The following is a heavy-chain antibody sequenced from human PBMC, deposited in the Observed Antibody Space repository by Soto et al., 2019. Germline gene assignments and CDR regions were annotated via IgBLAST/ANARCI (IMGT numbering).Heavy chain of an antibody. CDR2: INHSGST. CDR1: GGSFSGYY. V-gene: IGHV4-34*01. D-gene: IGHD3-3*01. Sequence: SETLSLTCAVYGGSFSGYYWSWIRQPPGKGLEWIGEINHSGSTNYNPSLKSRVTISVDTSKNQFSLKLSSVTAADTAVYHCARGGITIFGVVPPNWFDPWGQGTLVTVSS. J-gene: IGHJ5*02. CDR3: ARGGITIFGVVPPNWFDP.